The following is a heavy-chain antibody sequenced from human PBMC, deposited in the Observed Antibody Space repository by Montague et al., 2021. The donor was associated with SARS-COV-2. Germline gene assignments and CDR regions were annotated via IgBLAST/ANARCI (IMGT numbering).Heavy chain of an antibody. CDR1: GDSVSRNSAA. CDR2: TYYRSKWYN. D-gene: IGHD6-13*01. J-gene: IGHJ6*02. V-gene: IGHV6-1*01. Sequence: CAISGDSVSRNSAAWNWIRQSPSRGFEWLGRTYYRSKWYNDYALSVKSRITINPDTSKNQFSLQLNSVTPEDTAVYYCARVGRQQLVRLSGMDVWGQGTTVTVSS. CDR3: ARVGRQQLVRLSGMDV.